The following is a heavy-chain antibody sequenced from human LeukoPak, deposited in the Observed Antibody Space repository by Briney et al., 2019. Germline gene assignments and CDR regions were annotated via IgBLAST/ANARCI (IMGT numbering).Heavy chain of an antibody. D-gene: IGHD6-13*01. Sequence: GGSLRLSCAASGFTFSSYAMSWVRQAPGKGLEWVSSVSSSSSYIHYADSVKGRFTISRDNAKNSLYLQMNSLRAEDTALYYCAKELAGYSGSVGYFDLWGRGTLVTVSS. CDR2: VSSSSSYI. V-gene: IGHV3-21*04. J-gene: IGHJ2*01. CDR3: AKELAGYSGSVGYFDL. CDR1: GFTFSSYA.